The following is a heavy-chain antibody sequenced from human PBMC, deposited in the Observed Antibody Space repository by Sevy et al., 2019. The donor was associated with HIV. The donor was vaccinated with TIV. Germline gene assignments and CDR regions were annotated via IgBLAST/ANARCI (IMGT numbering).Heavy chain of an antibody. CDR2: ISGIGGST. CDR1: GFTFSSYA. Sequence: GGSLRLSCAGSGFTFSSYAMSWVRQAPGKGLEWVSEISGIGGSTYYADSVKGRFTISRDNSKNTLYLQMNSLRVDDTAVYYCAKDRGIAAANDAFDIWGQRTMVTASS. J-gene: IGHJ3*02. D-gene: IGHD6-13*01. CDR3: AKDRGIAAANDAFDI. V-gene: IGHV3-23*01.